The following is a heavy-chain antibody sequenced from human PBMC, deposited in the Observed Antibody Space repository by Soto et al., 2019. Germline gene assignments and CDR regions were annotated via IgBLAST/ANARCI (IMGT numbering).Heavy chain of an antibody. CDR2: ISYDGSNK. CDR1: GFTFSSYG. V-gene: IGHV3-30*18. J-gene: IGHJ4*02. CDR3: AKVSSIFGVVGYFDY. Sequence: QVQLVESGGGVVQPGRSLRLSCAASGFTFSSYGMHWVRQAPGKGLEWVAVISYDGSNKYYADSVKGRFTISRDNSKNTLYLQINSLRAEDTAVYYCAKVSSIFGVVGYFDYWGQGTLVTVSS. D-gene: IGHD3-3*01.